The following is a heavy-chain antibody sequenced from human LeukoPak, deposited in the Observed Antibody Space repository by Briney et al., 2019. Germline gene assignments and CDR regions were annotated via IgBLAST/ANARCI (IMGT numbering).Heavy chain of an antibody. Sequence: GNSLRLSCAASGFTFSTYAMHWVRQSPGKGLELVAFIWPDGSKKYYADSVKGRFAISRENSKNTVYLQMNDLRPEDTALYFCAKISSSAESNFDYWGQGTLLTVSS. CDR3: AKISSSAESNFDY. CDR1: GFTFSTYA. D-gene: IGHD6-25*01. J-gene: IGHJ4*02. CDR2: IWPDGSKK. V-gene: IGHV3-33*06.